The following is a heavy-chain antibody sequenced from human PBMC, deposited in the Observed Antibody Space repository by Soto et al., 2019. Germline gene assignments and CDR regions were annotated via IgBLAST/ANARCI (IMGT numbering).Heavy chain of an antibody. V-gene: IGHV3-30*18. D-gene: IGHD6-19*01. J-gene: IGHJ4*02. Sequence: PGGALKLSLAAPGFTFNSYCLHRVPPAPGKGLAWVAVLSYDGSNKYDADYVTGRCTISRDNSKNTLYPQMTSLRAEDTAVYYCAKGPPSGIAVAISLDYWGQGTLVTVPS. CDR2: LSYDGSNK. CDR1: GFTFNSYC. CDR3: AKGPPSGIAVAISLDY.